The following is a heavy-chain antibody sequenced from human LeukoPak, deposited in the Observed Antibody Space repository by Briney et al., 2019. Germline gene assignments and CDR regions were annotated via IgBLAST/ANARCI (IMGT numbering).Heavy chain of an antibody. V-gene: IGHV3-23*01. CDR2: ITGSGDRT. CDR1: GFTFNNYG. J-gene: IGHJ4*02. D-gene: IGHD5-24*01. CDR3: VRRYMATSAEDFDH. Sequence: GGSLRLSCAASGFTFNNYGMSWVRQAPGKGLEWVSAITGSGDRTYYADSVKSRFTISRDNSKNTLYLQMNSLRAEDTAVYYCVRRYMATSAEDFDHWGQGTLVTVSS.